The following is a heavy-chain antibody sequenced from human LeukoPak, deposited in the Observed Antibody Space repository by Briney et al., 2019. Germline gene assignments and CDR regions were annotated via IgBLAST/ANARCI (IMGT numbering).Heavy chain of an antibody. D-gene: IGHD3-22*01. CDR3: ARGRGYYDSSGSFDY. V-gene: IGHV3-7*01. J-gene: IGHJ4*02. CDR2: IKQDGSEK. Sequence: GGSLRLSCAASGFTFSSYWMSWVRQAPGKGLEWVANIKQDGSEKYYVDSVKGRFTISRDNAKNSLYLQMNSLRAEDTAVYYCARGRGYYDSSGSFDYWGQGTLVTVSS. CDR1: GFTFSSYW.